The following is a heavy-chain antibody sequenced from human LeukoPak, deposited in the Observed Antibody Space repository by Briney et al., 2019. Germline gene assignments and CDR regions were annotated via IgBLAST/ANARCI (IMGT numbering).Heavy chain of an antibody. CDR2: IWYDGSNK. CDR3: ARVSSGWYSRLLDY. CDR1: GFTFSSYG. V-gene: IGHV3-33*01. Sequence: PGRSLRLYCAASGFTFSSYGMHWVRQAPGKGLEWVAVIWYDGSNKYYADSVKGRFTISRDNSKNTLYLQMNSLRAEDTAVYYCARVSSGWYSRLLDYWGQGTLVTVSS. J-gene: IGHJ4*02. D-gene: IGHD6-19*01.